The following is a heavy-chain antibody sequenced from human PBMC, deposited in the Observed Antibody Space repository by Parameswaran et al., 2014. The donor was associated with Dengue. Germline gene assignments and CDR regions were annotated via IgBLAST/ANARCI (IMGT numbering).Heavy chain of an antibody. V-gene: IGHV3-13*01. J-gene: IGHJ4*02. CDR2: IGTAGDT. Sequence: GRSLKISCAASGFTFSSYDMHWVRQATGKGLEWVSAIGTAGDTYYPGSVKGRFTISRDNAKNSLYLQMNSLRAEDTALYHCARVDGSGRESLDYWGQGTLVTVSS. CDR1: GFTFSSYD. D-gene: IGHD6-19*01. CDR3: ARVDGSGRESLDY.